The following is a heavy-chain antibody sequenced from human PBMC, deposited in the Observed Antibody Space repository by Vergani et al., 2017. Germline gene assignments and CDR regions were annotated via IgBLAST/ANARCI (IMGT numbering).Heavy chain of an antibody. CDR1: GGSISSYY. Sequence: QVQLQESGPGLVKPSETLSLTCTVSGGSISSYYWSWIRQPPGKGLEWIRYIYYSGSTNYNPSLKSRVTISVDTSKNQFSLKLSSVTAADTAVYYCARGRIAAAGIRGPKYYFDYWGQGTLVTVSS. CDR2: IYYSGST. CDR3: ARGRIAAAGIRGPKYYFDY. V-gene: IGHV4-59*01. D-gene: IGHD6-13*01. J-gene: IGHJ4*02.